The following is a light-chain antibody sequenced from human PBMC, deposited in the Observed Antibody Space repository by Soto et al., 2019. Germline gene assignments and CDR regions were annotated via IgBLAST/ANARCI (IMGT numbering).Light chain of an antibody. CDR2: YAS. CDR1: QSISMY. Sequence: DIQMTQSPSSLSASVGDRVTITCRASQSISMYLNWYQQKPGKAPKLLMYYASSLQSGVTSRFSGSGFGTDFTLTISSLQPEDSATYYCQQSYSNPWTFGQGANVEI. J-gene: IGKJ1*01. V-gene: IGKV1-39*01. CDR3: QQSYSNPWT.